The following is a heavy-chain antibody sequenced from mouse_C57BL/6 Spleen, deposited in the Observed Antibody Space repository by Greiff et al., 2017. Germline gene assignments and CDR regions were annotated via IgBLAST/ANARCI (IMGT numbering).Heavy chain of an antibody. CDR3: ARGGILVQDAMDY. CDR2: INPGSGGT. V-gene: IGHV1-54*01. D-gene: IGHD1-1*02. CDR1: GYAFTNYL. J-gene: IGHJ4*01. Sequence: SGAELVRPGTSVKVSCKASGYAFTNYLIEWVKQRPGQGLEWIGVINPGSGGTNYNEKFKGKATLTADKSSSTAYMQLSSLTSEDSAVYFCARGGILVQDAMDYWGQGTSVTVSS.